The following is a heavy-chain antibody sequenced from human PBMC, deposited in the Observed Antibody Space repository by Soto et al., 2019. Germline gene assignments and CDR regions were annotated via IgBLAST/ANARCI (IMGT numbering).Heavy chain of an antibody. Sequence: EVQLLESGGGSVPPGGSLRLSCAASGFTFSSYAMSWVRQAPGKGLEWLAGITFRGDNTYYADSVKGRFTLSRDNSRNRLDLQMNSLKVEDTALYYCAKLGTMGVFDNWGQGTLLTVSS. CDR3: AKLGTMGVFDN. J-gene: IGHJ4*02. CDR2: ITFRGDNT. V-gene: IGHV3-23*01. CDR1: GFTFSSYA. D-gene: IGHD1-26*01.